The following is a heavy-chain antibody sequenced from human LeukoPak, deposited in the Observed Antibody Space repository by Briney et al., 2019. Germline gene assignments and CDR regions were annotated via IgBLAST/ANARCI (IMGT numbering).Heavy chain of an antibody. CDR1: GFTFSSYS. D-gene: IGHD2-15*01. V-gene: IGHV3-NL1*01. Sequence: GGSLRLSCAASGFTFSSYSMNWVRQAPGKGLEWVAGINWNGASTGYADSVRGRFTISRDNSKNTLYLQMNSLRPEDTAVYYCAKGVVAATNAAYYGMDVWGQGTTVTVSS. CDR3: AKGVVAATNAAYYGMDV. CDR2: INWNGAST. J-gene: IGHJ6*02.